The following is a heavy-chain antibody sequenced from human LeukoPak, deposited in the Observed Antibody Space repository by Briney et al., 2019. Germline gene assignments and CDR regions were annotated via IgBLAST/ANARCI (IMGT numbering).Heavy chain of an antibody. CDR2: IYYSGST. Sequence: SETLSLTCTVSGGSISSYYWSWIRQPPGKGLEWIGYIYYSGSTNYNPSLKSRVTISVDTSKNQFSLRLSSVTAADTAVYYCVRRKADSSGYYYVDFWGQGTLVTVSS. D-gene: IGHD3-22*01. CDR1: GGSISSYY. J-gene: IGHJ4*02. CDR3: VRRKADSSGYYYVDF. V-gene: IGHV4-59*08.